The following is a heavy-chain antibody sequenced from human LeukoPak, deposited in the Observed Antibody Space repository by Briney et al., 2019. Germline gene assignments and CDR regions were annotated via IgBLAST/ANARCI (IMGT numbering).Heavy chain of an antibody. CDR2: IIPIFGTA. CDR1: GGTFSSYA. CDR3: ASGTYYDFWSGYGVDY. D-gene: IGHD3-3*01. V-gene: IGHV1-69*05. Sequence: SVKVSCKASGGTFSSYAISWVRQAPGQGLEWMGGIIPIFGTANYAQKFQGRVTITTDESTSTAYMELSSLRSEDTAVYYCASGTYYDFWSGYGVDYWGQGTLVTVSS. J-gene: IGHJ4*02.